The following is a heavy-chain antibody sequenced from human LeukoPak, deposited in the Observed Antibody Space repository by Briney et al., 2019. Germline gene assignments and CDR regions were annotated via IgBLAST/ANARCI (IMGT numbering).Heavy chain of an antibody. D-gene: IGHD6-13*01. V-gene: IGHV7-4-1*02. Sequence: GASVKVSCKASGYTFTSHGISWVRQAPGQGLEWMGWITTNTGNPTYAQDFTGRFVFSLDTSVSTAYLQISSLKAEDTAVYYCARDLTAAGNWFDPWGQGTLVTVSS. CDR1: GYTFTSHG. CDR2: ITTNTGNP. CDR3: ARDLTAAGNWFDP. J-gene: IGHJ5*02.